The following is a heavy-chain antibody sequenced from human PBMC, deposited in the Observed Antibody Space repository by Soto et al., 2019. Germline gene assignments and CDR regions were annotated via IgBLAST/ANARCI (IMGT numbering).Heavy chain of an antibody. D-gene: IGHD5-18*01. Sequence: EVQLVESGGGLVQPGGSLRLSCAASGFTVSSNYMSWVRQAPGKGLEWVSVIYSGGSAYYADSVKGRFTISRDNSKNTLYLQMNGLRAEDSAVYYCARHGYSYGGGDFDYWGQGTMVTVSS. J-gene: IGHJ4*02. CDR3: ARHGYSYGGGDFDY. CDR1: GFTVSSNY. V-gene: IGHV3-66*04. CDR2: IYSGGSA.